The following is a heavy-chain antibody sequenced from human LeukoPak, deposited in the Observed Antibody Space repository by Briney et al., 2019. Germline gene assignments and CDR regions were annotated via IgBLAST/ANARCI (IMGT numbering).Heavy chain of an antibody. Sequence: GGSLGLSCAASGFSVSSDFMSWVRQAPGKGLEWVSIIYSGGSTHYADSVKGRFTISRDNSKNTLYLQMSSLRAEDTAVYYCARDIAYNYDSSGYSYVYWGQGTLVTVSS. D-gene: IGHD3-22*01. CDR1: GFSVSSDF. V-gene: IGHV3-53*01. CDR2: IYSGGST. J-gene: IGHJ4*02. CDR3: ARDIAYNYDSSGYSYVY.